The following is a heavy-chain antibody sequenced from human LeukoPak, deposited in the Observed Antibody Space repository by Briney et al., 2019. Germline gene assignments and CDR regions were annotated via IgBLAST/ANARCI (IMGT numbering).Heavy chain of an antibody. CDR3: AKDIGRGYSSGPGN. CDR2: ISWNSGSI. D-gene: IGHD6-19*01. J-gene: IGHJ4*02. V-gene: IGHV3-9*01. CDR1: GFTFHDYA. Sequence: GGSLRLSCAASGFTFHDYAMHGVRQAPGKGLEGVSGISWNSGSIGYADSVKGRFTISRDNAKNSLYLQMNSLRAEDTALYYCAKDIGRGYSSGPGNWGQGTLVTVSS.